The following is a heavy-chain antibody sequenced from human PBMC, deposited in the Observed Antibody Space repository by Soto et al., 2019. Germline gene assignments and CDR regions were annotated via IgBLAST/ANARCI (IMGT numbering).Heavy chain of an antibody. Sequence: ASVKVSCKASGYTFTTYGISWVRQAPGQGLEWMVWISAYNGNTNYAQKLQGRVTMTTDTSTSTAYMELRSLRSDDTAVYYCARDHSPITIFGVVPYYYYGMDVWGQGTTVTVSS. CDR2: ISAYNGNT. V-gene: IGHV1-18*01. D-gene: IGHD3-3*01. CDR1: GYTFTTYG. CDR3: ARDHSPITIFGVVPYYYYGMDV. J-gene: IGHJ6*02.